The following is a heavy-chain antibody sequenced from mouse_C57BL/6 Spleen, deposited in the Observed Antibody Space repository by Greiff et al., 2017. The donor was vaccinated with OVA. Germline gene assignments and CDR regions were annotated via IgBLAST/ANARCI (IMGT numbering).Heavy chain of an antibody. J-gene: IGHJ2*01. CDR1: GFNIKDDY. CDR3: TGSDGNYYFDY. D-gene: IGHD2-1*01. Sequence: EVQLQESGAELVRPGASVKLSCTASGFNIKDDYMHWVKQRPEQGLEWIGWIDPENGDTEYASKFQGKATITADTSSNTAYLQLSSLTSEDTAVYYCTGSDGNYYFDYWGQGTTLTVSS. CDR2: IDPENGDT. V-gene: IGHV14-4*01.